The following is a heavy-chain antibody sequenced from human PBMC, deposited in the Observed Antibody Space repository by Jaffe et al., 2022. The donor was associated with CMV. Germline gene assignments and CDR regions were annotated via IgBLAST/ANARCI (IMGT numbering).Heavy chain of an antibody. CDR1: GGSVSSGSYY. V-gene: IGHV4-61*01. J-gene: IGHJ4*02. CDR2: IYYSGST. Sequence: QVQLQESGPGLVKPSETLSLTCTVSGGSVSSGSYYWSWIRQPPGKGLEWIGYIYYSGSTNYNPSLKSRVTISVDTSKNQFSLKLSSVTAADTAVYYCARGNYYERVFGYWGQGTLVTVSS. D-gene: IGHD3-22*01. CDR3: ARGNYYERVFGY.